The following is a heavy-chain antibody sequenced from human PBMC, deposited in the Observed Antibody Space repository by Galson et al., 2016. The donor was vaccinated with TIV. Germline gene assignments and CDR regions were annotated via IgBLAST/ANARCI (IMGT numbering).Heavy chain of an antibody. CDR2: INVGTGNT. Sequence: SVKVSCKASGYTFTSHTMHWVRQAPGQRLEWMGWINVGTGNTKYVQKFKGRVTITSDTSARIAYMELSTLTSEDTAMYYCARDRLGAKSAFDIWGQGTLVTVSS. CDR1: GYTFTSHT. V-gene: IGHV1-3*01. CDR3: ARDRLGAKSAFDI. J-gene: IGHJ3*02. D-gene: IGHD3-16*01.